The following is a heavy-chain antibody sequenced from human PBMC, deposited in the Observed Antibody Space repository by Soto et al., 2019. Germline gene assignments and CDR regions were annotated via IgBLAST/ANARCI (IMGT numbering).Heavy chain of an antibody. J-gene: IGHJ4*02. Sequence: QIQLVQSGAEVKKPGASVRVSCKTSGYTFTSYGISWVRQAPGQGLEWMGWISAYNGNTNYAQKLQGRVTRTTDTSTSTAYMEPRRLRSDDTAVYYCARDVEYYNSGPLRYWGQGTLVTVSS. CDR2: ISAYNGNT. V-gene: IGHV1-18*01. CDR1: GYTFTSYG. CDR3: ARDVEYYNSGPLRY. D-gene: IGHD3-10*01.